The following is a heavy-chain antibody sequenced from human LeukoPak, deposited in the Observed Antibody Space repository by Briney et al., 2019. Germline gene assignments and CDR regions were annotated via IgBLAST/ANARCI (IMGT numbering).Heavy chain of an antibody. CDR1: GGSISSYY. CDR3: ARVGKSGYYSYYFDY. V-gene: IGHV4-4*07. CDR2: IYTSGST. D-gene: IGHD3-3*01. Sequence: SETLSLTCTVSGGSISSYYWSWIRQPAGKGLEWIGRIYTSGSTNYNPSLKSRVTMSVDTSKNQFSLKLSSVTAADTAVYYCARVGKSGYYSYYFDYWGQGTLVTVSS. J-gene: IGHJ4*02.